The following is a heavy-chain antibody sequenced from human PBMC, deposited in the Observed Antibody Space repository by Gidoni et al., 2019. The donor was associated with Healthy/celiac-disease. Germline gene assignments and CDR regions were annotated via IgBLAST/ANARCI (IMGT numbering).Heavy chain of an antibody. J-gene: IGHJ5*02. Sequence: QVQLQQWGAGLLKPSETLSLTCAVYGGSFSGYYWSWIRQPPGKGLEWIGEINHSGSTNYNPSLKSRVTISVDTSKNQFSLKLSSVTAADTAVYCCARGLRTSGWVRFDPWGQGTLVTVSS. V-gene: IGHV4-34*01. CDR2: INHSGST. D-gene: IGHD6-19*01. CDR3: ARGLRTSGWVRFDP. CDR1: GGSFSGYY.